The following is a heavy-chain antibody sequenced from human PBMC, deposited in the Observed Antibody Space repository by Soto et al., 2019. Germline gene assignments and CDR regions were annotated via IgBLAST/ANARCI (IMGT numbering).Heavy chain of an antibody. CDR2: IYWDDDK. Sequence: SGPTLVKPTQTLTLTCTFSGFSLSTSGVGVGWIRQPPGKALEWLALIYWDDDKRYSPSLKSRLTITKDTSKNQVVLTMTNMDRVETATHYCAHSYCSGGSCYSVSYYWFDPWGQGTLVTVSS. CDR1: GFSLSTSGVG. CDR3: AHSYCSGGSCYSVSYYWFDP. D-gene: IGHD2-15*01. J-gene: IGHJ5*02. V-gene: IGHV2-5*02.